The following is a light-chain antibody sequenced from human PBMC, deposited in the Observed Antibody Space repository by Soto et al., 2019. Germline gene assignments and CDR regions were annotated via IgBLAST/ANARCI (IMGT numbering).Light chain of an antibody. CDR1: SSNIGAGYD. CDR2: GNS. V-gene: IGLV1-40*01. Sequence: QSVLTQPPSVSGAPGQRVTISCTGSSSNIGAGYDVHWYQQLPGTAPKLLIYGNSNRPSGVPDLFSGSKSGTSASLAITGLQAEDEADYSCQSYDSSLSGYVFGTWTKVTVL. CDR3: QSYDSSLSGYV. J-gene: IGLJ1*01.